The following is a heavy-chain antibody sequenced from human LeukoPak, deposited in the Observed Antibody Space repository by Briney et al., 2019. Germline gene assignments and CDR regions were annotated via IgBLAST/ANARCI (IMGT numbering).Heavy chain of an antibody. D-gene: IGHD3-22*01. J-gene: IGHJ4*02. Sequence: GGSLRLSCAASGFTFRSYGMHWVRQAPGKGLEWVAFIRYDGSNKYYADSVKGRFTISRDNAKNSLYLQMNSLRAEDTAVYYCARDSYDSSGYYHFLDYWGQGTLVTVSS. CDR2: IRYDGSNK. V-gene: IGHV3-30*02. CDR3: ARDSYDSSGYYHFLDY. CDR1: GFTFRSYG.